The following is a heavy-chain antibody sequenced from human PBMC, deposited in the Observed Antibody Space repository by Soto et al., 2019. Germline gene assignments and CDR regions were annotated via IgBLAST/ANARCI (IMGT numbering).Heavy chain of an antibody. CDR2: ISHEGINK. Sequence: QVRLVESGGGVVQPGRSLRLSCTASGFSFSSYAMYWFRQPPGKGLAWVAVISHEGINKHYADSVKGRVTVSRDNSNHSLDMQLNSLRGADTAMYYCARDMYSSDYFVKWFEPWGQGTLVTVSS. CDR3: ARDMYSSDYFVKWFEP. V-gene: IGHV3-30-3*01. CDR1: GFSFSSYA. D-gene: IGHD6-19*01. J-gene: IGHJ5*02.